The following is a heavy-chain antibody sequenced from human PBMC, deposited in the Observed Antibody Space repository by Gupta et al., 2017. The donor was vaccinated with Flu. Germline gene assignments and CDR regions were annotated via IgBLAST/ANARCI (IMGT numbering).Heavy chain of an antibody. J-gene: IGHJ3*02. D-gene: IGHD2-2*03. V-gene: IGHV4-39*02. CDR3: IGFCSSTTCPRNTFDM. Sequence: EWIGSVYHRGTAHYNPSLKSRVTISLDMSTNRFSLRLRSVTAADTAVYFCIGFCSSTTCPRNTFDMWGQGTLVTVSS. CDR2: VYHRGTA.